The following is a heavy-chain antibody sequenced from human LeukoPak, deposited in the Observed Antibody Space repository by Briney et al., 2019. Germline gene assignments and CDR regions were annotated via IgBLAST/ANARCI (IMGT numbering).Heavy chain of an antibody. J-gene: IGHJ4*02. V-gene: IGHV4-59*01. Sequence: SETLSLTCSVSGGSISSYYWSWIRQPPGKGLEWIGYIYYSGSTNYNPSLKSRVTISVDTSKNQFSLKLTFVTAADTAVYYCARGKGDFDYWGQGTLVTVSS. CDR1: GGSISSYY. CDR2: IYYSGST. CDR3: ARGKGDFDY.